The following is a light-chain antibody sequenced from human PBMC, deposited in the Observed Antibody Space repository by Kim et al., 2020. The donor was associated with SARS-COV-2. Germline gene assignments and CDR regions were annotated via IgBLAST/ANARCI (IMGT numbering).Light chain of an antibody. CDR3: QQSYSTPRT. J-gene: IGKJ1*01. CDR1: HRITTK. V-gene: IGKV1-39*01. Sequence: DIQMTQSPSSLSASVGDRVTITCRTSHRITTKLNWYQQKPGKAPNLLIYAASSLQSGVPSRFSGSGSGTDFTLTISNLQPEDFATYYCQQSYSTPRTCAQGTKVDIK. CDR2: AAS.